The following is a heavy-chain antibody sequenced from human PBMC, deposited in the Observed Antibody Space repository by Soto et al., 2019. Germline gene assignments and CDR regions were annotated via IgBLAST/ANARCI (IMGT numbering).Heavy chain of an antibody. CDR2: IYWSGDE. CDR1: GFSLSTSGVG. V-gene: IGHV2-5*01. J-gene: IGHJ3*02. Sequence: GPTLVNPTQTLTLTGSFSGFSLSTSGVGVGWIRQSPGEALEWLALIYWSGDEHYRPSLKSRLSIIKDTSKNHVVLIMTDMDPVDTATYHCARGLATLPVFAFDIWGQGTTVTVSS. D-gene: IGHD6-6*01. CDR3: ARGLATLPVFAFDI.